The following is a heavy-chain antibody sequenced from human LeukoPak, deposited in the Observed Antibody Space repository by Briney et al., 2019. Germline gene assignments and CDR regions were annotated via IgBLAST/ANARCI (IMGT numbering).Heavy chain of an antibody. J-gene: IGHJ4*02. CDR3: ARLPRVSAALDY. CDR1: GVSINSDDYF. V-gene: IGHV4-30-4*01. Sequence: SETLSLTCSVSGVSINSDDYFWSWIRQLPGKGLEWIGYIYYTGSTAYNPSLKSRVSISIEKSRRQFSLKLTSLTAADTAVYFCARLPRVSAALDYWGQGTLVTVSS. D-gene: IGHD6-13*01. CDR2: IYYTGST.